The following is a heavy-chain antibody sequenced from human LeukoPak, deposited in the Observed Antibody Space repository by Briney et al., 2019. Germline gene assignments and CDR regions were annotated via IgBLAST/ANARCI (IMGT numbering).Heavy chain of an antibody. CDR2: IYYSGST. V-gene: IGHV4-59*12. Sequence: PSETLSLTCTVSGGSISSYYWSWIRQPPGKGLEWIGYIYYSGSTNYNPSLKSRVNISVDTSKNQFSLKLSSVTAADTAVYYCARDGSTGYWGQGTLVTVSS. CDR3: ARDGSTGY. D-gene: IGHD6-13*01. CDR1: GGSISSYY. J-gene: IGHJ4*02.